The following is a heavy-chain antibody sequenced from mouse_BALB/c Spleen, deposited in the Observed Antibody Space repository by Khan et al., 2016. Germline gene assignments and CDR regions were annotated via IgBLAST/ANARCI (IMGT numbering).Heavy chain of an antibody. CDR3: SSYDGDDGGVTD. J-gene: IGHJ3*01. V-gene: IGHV2-6-7*01. CDR1: GFSITGFA. CDR2: IWGDGSI. D-gene: IGHD2-2*01. Sequence: QVQLKQSGPGLVAPSQSLSITCTVSGFSITGFAVNWVRQPPGKGLEWLGVIWGDGSIDYESALKSRLSISKDNSKSQVFLKMNSLQTDDTGGYCCSSYDGDDGGVTDWGQGTLVTVSA.